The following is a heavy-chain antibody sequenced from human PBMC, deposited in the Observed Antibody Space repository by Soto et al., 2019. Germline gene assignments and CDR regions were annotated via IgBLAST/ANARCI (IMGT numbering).Heavy chain of an antibody. J-gene: IGHJ4*02. CDR1: GYNFRTYY. D-gene: IGHD3-10*01. V-gene: IGHV1-3*01. CDR2: INPDNGNT. CDR3: ARGPSSGAFDY. Sequence: QVQFVQSGAEVKKPGASVQVSCKASGYNFRTYYLHWMRQAPGQRLEWIGWINPDNGNTRYSQNFQGRVSLTTDTAANSVYMELSSLTSEDTAMYYCARGPSSGAFDYWGQGTMVTVSS.